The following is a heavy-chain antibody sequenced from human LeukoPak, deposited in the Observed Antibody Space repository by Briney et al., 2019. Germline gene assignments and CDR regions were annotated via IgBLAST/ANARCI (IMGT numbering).Heavy chain of an antibody. CDR1: GGSISSRSYY. CDR2: VHSSGII. V-gene: IGHV4-39*01. CDR3: ARHQSDSGYDKSLGNFDY. J-gene: IGHJ4*02. D-gene: IGHD5-12*01. Sequence: SETLSLTCTVSGGSISSRSYYWAWIRQPPGKGLEWIGNVHSSGIIYYNPSLMSRVTIFVDTSNNQFSLRLNSVTSADTAVYYCARHQSDSGYDKSLGNFDYWGQGTLVTVSS.